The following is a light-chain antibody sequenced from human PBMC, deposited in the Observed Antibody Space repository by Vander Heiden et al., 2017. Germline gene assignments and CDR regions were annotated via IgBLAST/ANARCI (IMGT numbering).Light chain of an antibody. J-gene: IGKJ1*01. V-gene: IGKV1-39*01. CDR2: AAS. CDR1: QSISSY. CDR3: QQGDNAPRT. Sequence: DIQMTPSLSSLSASVGDRVTITRRASQSISSYLNWYQQKPGKAPNLLIYAASSLQSGVPSRFSGSGSGTDFTLTISSLQPEDFATYYCQQGDNAPRTFSQGTKVEIK.